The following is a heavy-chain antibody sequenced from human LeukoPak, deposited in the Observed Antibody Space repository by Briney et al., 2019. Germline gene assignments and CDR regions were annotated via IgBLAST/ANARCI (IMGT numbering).Heavy chain of an antibody. CDR3: ARVPYCSGGSCLLRGYYFDY. D-gene: IGHD2-15*01. CDR2: IIPIFGTA. CDR1: GGTFSSYA. Sequence: GASVKVSCKASGGTFSSYAISWVRQAPGQGLEWMGGIIPIFGTANYAQKFQGRVTITADESTSTAYMELSSLRSEDTAVHYCARVPYCSGGSCLLRGYYFDYWGQGTLVTVSS. V-gene: IGHV1-69*13. J-gene: IGHJ4*02.